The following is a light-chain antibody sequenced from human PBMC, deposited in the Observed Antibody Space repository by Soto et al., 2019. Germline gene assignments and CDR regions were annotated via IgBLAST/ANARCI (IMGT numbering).Light chain of an antibody. CDR3: SSYTTAFFYV. CDR2: GVT. V-gene: IGLV2-14*01. CDR1: SSDIGAFNY. Sequence: QSALTQPASVSGSPGQSITISCTGSSSDIGAFNYVAWYQQHPGKAPKLIIHGVTNWPSGVSSRFSGSKSDYTASLTISGLQAEDEADYYCSSYTTAFFYVFGTGTKLTVL. J-gene: IGLJ1*01.